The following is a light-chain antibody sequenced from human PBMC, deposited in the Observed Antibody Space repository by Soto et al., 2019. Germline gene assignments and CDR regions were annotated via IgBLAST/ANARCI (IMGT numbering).Light chain of an antibody. CDR2: EDD. Sequence: QSVLTQPASVSESPGQSITISCTGTSSDDGSYNLVSWYQQYPGKAPKLMIYEDDERPSGVSNRFSGSKSGNTASLTISGLQAEDEADYYCYSYAGRSTSVFGGGTKLTVL. CDR3: YSYAGRSTSV. V-gene: IGLV2-23*01. CDR1: SSDDGSYNL. J-gene: IGLJ2*01.